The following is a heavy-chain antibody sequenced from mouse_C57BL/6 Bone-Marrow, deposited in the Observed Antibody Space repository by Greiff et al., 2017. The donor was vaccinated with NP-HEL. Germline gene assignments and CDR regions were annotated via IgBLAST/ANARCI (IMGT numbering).Heavy chain of an antibody. CDR2: IDPETGDT. Sequence: EVQLQESGAELVRPGASVQLSCTASGFNIKDAYMHWVKQRPEQGLEWIGWIDPETGDTEYASKFQGKATITAETSSHTAYLQLSSLISEDTVVYFCTPEDYARFAYWGQGTLVTVSA. V-gene: IGHV14-4*01. CDR1: GFNIKDAY. D-gene: IGHD2-4*01. CDR3: TPEDYARFAY. J-gene: IGHJ3*01.